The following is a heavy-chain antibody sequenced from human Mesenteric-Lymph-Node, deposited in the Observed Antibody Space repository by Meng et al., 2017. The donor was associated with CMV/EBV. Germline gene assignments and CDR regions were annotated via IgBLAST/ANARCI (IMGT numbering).Heavy chain of an antibody. V-gene: IGHV4-34*01. CDR2: INHSGST. J-gene: IGHJ4*02. CDR3: ARGSSYDILTGYFDY. CDR1: GGSFSGYY. Sequence: QVQLHQVGAGLLKPSETLSVTCAVYGGSFSGYYWNWIRQSPEKGLEWIGEINHSGSTTYNPSFTSRIIISVDTSTNQISLNMSSVTAADTAVYYCARGSSYDILTGYFDYWGQEALVTVSS. D-gene: IGHD3-9*01.